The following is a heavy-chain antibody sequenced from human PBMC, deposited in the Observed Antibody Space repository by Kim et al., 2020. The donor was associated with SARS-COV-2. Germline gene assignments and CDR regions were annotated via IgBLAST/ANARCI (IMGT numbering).Heavy chain of an antibody. CDR2: ISSSSSYT. D-gene: IGHD3-10*01. V-gene: IGHV3-11*06. Sequence: GGSLRLSCAASGFTFSDYYMSWIRQAPGKGLEWVSYISSSSSYTNYADSVKGRFTISRDNAKNSLYLQMNSLRAEDTAVYYCARDIRDVGRRYYGSGVTFSDAFDIWGQGTMVTVSS. J-gene: IGHJ3*02. CDR1: GFTFSDYY. CDR3: ARDIRDVGRRYYGSGVTFSDAFDI.